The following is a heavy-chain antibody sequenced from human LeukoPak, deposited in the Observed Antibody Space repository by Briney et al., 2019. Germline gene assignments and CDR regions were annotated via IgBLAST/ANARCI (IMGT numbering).Heavy chain of an antibody. V-gene: IGHV3-9*01. CDR3: AKARGVWFQGAFDI. Sequence: GGSLRLSCAASGFTFDDYAMHWVRQPPGKGLEWVSGISWNSDSIGYADSVKGRLTISRDNAENSLYLQMNSLRAEDTALYYCAKARGVWFQGAFDIWGQGTMVTVSS. CDR1: GFTFDDYA. D-gene: IGHD2-8*01. J-gene: IGHJ3*02. CDR2: ISWNSDSI.